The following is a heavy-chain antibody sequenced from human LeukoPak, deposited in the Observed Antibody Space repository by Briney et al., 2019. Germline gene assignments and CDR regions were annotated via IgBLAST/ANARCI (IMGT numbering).Heavy chain of an antibody. CDR1: GYTFTSYG. D-gene: IGHD6-19*01. CDR2: ISAYNGNT. CDR3: AGSILASVAGKSSY. V-gene: IGHV1-18*01. J-gene: IGHJ4*02. Sequence: ASVKVSCKASGYTFTSYGISWVRQAPGQGLEWMGWISAYNGNTNYAQKLQGRVTMTTDTSTSTAYMELRSLRSDDTAVYYCAGSILASVAGKSSYWGQGTLVTVSS.